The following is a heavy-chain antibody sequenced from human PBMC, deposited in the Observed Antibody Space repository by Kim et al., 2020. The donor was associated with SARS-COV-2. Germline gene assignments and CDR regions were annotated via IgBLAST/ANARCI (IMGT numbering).Heavy chain of an antibody. CDR2: IYSGGST. CDR1: GFTVSSNY. J-gene: IGHJ3*02. Sequence: GGSLRLSCAASGFTVSSNYMSWVRQAPGKGLEWVSVIYSGGSTYYADSVKGRFTISRDNSKNTLYLQMNSLRAEDTAVYYCARDRLDTAMVWNAFDIWGQGTMVTVSS. D-gene: IGHD5-18*01. CDR3: ARDRLDTAMVWNAFDI. V-gene: IGHV3-53*01.